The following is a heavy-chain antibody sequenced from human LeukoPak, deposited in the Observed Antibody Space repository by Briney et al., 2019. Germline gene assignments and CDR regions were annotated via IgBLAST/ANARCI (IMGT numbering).Heavy chain of an antibody. D-gene: IGHD3-3*01. CDR2: ISGRGGST. J-gene: IGHJ4*02. V-gene: IGHV3-23*01. CDR1: GFTFSSYA. CDR3: AKQEGGDYDFWSGYYPNHFDY. Sequence: GGSLRLXCAASGFTFSSYAMSWVRQAPGKGLEWVSAISGRGGSTYYADSVKGRFTISRDNSKNTLYLQMNSLRAEDTAVYYCAKQEGGDYDFWSGYYPNHFDYWGQGTLVTVSS.